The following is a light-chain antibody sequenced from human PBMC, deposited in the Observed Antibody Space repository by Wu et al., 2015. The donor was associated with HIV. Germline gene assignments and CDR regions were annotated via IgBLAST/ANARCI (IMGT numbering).Light chain of an antibody. Sequence: DIQMTQSPSSVSASVGDRIIITCRASHNIGNELGWYQQRPGEVPRLLIYAASNLESGIPSRFAGSGSGTQFTLTISGLQPVDFATYYCQQGKSYPNTFGQGTNV. V-gene: IGKV1-12*01. CDR3: QQGKSYPNT. CDR2: AAS. J-gene: IGKJ1*01. CDR1: HNIGNE.